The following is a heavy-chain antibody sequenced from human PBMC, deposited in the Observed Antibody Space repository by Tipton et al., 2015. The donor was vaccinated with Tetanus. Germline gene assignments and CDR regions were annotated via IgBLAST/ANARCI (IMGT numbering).Heavy chain of an antibody. Sequence: TLSLTCNVTGALLTTGGYSWGWIRQPPGQGLEWIGYIYQTGSTYFNPSLRSRLTMSFKMSKNQFSLRLTSVTAADTAVYYCARVKGTYNHYGLDVWGQGTTVTVAS. J-gene: IGHJ6*02. V-gene: IGHV4-30-2*01. D-gene: IGHD3-10*01. CDR1: GALLTTGGYS. CDR3: ARVKGTYNHYGLDV. CDR2: IYQTGST.